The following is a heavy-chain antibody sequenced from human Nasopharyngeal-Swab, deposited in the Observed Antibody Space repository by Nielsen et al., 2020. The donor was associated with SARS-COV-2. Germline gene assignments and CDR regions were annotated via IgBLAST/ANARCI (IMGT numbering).Heavy chain of an antibody. J-gene: IGHJ4*02. V-gene: IGHV3-30*03. CDR3: ARANSSSWSFDY. Sequence: GGSLRLSCAASGFTFSSYGMHCVRQAPGKGLEWVAVISYDGSNKYYADSVKGRFTISRDNSKNTLYLQMNSLRAEDTAVYYCARANSSSWSFDYWGQGTRVTVSS. D-gene: IGHD6-13*01. CDR2: ISYDGSNK. CDR1: GFTFSSYG.